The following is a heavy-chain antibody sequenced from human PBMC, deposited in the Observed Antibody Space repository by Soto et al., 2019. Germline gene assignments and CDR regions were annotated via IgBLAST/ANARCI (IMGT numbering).Heavy chain of an antibody. Sequence: EVQLLESGGGLVQPGGSLRLSCAASGFTFSSYAMSWVRQAPGKGLEWVSAISGSGGSTYYADSVKGLFTISRDNSKNTLYLQMISMRAEDTAVYYCAKDGNPIPYLTGYYRLGWFDPWGQGTLVTVSS. CDR3: AKDGNPIPYLTGYYRLGWFDP. D-gene: IGHD3-9*01. J-gene: IGHJ5*02. CDR2: ISGSGGST. CDR1: GFTFSSYA. V-gene: IGHV3-23*01.